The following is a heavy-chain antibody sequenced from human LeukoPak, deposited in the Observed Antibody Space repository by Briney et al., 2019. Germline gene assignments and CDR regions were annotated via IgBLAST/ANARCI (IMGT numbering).Heavy chain of an antibody. CDR2: ISDDSAKI. V-gene: IGHV3-23*01. Sequence: GGSLRLSCEASGFSLSDYGMNWARQAPGKGLDWVSAISDDSAKIYYSASVKGRFTISRDNSKNTLFLQLNSLRVEDTGVYYCAREYDSSWPSWGQGTLVTVSS. D-gene: IGHD3-22*01. CDR3: AREYDSSWPS. J-gene: IGHJ5*02. CDR1: GFSLSDYG.